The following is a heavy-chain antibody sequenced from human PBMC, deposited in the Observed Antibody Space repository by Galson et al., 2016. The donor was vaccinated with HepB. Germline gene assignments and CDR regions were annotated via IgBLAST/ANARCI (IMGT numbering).Heavy chain of an antibody. CDR2: IRGGGGST. Sequence: SLRLSCAASGFIFSSYDMSWVRQAPGKGLEWVSAIRGGGGSTFYADSVKGRFTISRDNSMNTLYLQMNSLRAEDTAVYYCAKIGQRTPHPDYWGQGTLVTVSS. CDR1: GFIFSSYD. CDR3: AKIGQRTPHPDY. J-gene: IGHJ4*02. V-gene: IGHV3-23*01.